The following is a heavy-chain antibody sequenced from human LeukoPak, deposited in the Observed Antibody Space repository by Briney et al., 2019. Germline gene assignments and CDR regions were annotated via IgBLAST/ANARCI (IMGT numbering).Heavy chain of an antibody. J-gene: IGHJ6*02. CDR3: AKDIGGYDILTGYYTDYYYYYGMDV. V-gene: IGHV3-23*01. CDR2: ISGSGGST. CDR1: GFTFSSYA. Sequence: SGGSLRLSCAASGFTFSSYAMSWVRQAPGKGLEWVSAISGSGGSTYYADSVKGRFTISRDNSKNTLYLQMNSLRAEDTAVYYCAKDIGGYDILTGYYTDYYYYYGMDVWGQGTPVTVSS. D-gene: IGHD3-9*01.